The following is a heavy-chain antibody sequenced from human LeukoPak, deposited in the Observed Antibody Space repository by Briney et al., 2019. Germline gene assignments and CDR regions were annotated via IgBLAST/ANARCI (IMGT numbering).Heavy chain of an antibody. CDR1: GGSFSGYY. J-gene: IGHJ4*02. V-gene: IGHV4-34*01. CDR3: AREELSGSYDY. Sequence: KPSETRSLTCAVYGGSFSGYYWSWIRQPPGKGLEWIGEINHSGSTNYNPSLKSRVTISVDTPKNQFSLKLSSVTAADTAVYYCAREELSGSYDYWGQGTLVTVSS. D-gene: IGHD1-26*01. CDR2: INHSGST.